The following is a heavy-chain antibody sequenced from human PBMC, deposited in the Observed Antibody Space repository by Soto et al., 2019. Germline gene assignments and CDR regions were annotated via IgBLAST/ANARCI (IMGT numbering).Heavy chain of an antibody. D-gene: IGHD2-21*01. Sequence: PSETLSLTCSVPGGSVSSGSYYWSWIRQTPGKGLEWIGNVENSGSTKYNPSLKSRVTISVDTSKNQFSLKLSSVTGADTAVYYCARERGDSHWIDPWGQGTLVTVSS. J-gene: IGHJ5*02. V-gene: IGHV4-61*01. CDR2: VENSGST. CDR3: ARERGDSHWIDP. CDR1: GGSVSSGSYY.